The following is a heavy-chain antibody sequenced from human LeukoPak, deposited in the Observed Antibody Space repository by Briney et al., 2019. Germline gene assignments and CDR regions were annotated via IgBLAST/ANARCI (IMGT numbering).Heavy chain of an antibody. V-gene: IGHV4-59*12. CDR3: ARGWMVRGAPYFDY. J-gene: IGHJ4*02. D-gene: IGHD3-10*01. CDR2: TYYSGST. Sequence: SETLSLTCTVSGGSISSYYWSWIRQPPGKGLEWIGYTYYSGSTNYNPSLKSRVTISVDTSKNQFSLKLSSVTAADTAVYYCARGWMVRGAPYFDYWGQGTLVTVSS. CDR1: GGSISSYY.